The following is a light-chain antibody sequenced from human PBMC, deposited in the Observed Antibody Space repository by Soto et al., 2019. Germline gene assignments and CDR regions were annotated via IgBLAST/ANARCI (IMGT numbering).Light chain of an antibody. J-gene: IGKJ1*01. CDR1: QSVSSN. CDR2: GTS. Sequence: EIVMTQSPATLSVSPGERANLSCRASQSVSSNLAWYQQEPGQAPRLLIYGTSNRATGIPDRFSGSGSGTDFTLTISKLEPEDFAVYYCQQYGSSPPWTFGQGTKVEIK. CDR3: QQYGSSPPWT. V-gene: IGKV3-20*01.